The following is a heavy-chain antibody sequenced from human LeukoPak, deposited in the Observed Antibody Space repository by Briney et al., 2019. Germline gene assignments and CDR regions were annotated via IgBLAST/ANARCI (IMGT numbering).Heavy chain of an antibody. CDR2: ISYTGASDSGTA. D-gene: IGHD3-10*01. CDR1: GGSITRGGYY. J-gene: IGHJ5*02. Sequence: PSQTLSLTCTVSGGSITRGGYYWSWIRQHPGKGLEWIGYISYTGASDSGTASYNAALKSRVSISLDASENQFSLQLTSLTAADTAVYYCARAGSGSYYNEGFNWFDPWGQGTLVTVSS. CDR3: ARAGSGSYYNEGFNWFDP. V-gene: IGHV4-31*03.